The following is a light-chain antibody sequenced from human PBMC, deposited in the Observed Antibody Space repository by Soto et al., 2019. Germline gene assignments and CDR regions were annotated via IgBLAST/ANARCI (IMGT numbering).Light chain of an antibody. J-gene: IGLJ1*01. CDR2: DVS. V-gene: IGLV2-14*03. CDR3: SSYTTSNTRQIV. Sequence: QSALTQPASVSVSPGQSITISCTGTSSDVGGYNYVSWYQHHPGKAPKLMIYDVSNRPSGISNRFSGPKSGNTASLTISGLQPEDEGDYYCSSYTTSNTRQIVFGTGTKVTV. CDR1: SSDVGGYNY.